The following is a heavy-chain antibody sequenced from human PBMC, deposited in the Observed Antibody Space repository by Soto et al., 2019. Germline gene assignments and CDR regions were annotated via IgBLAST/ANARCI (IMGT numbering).Heavy chain of an antibody. Sequence: SLRLSCAASGFTFSSYGMHWVRQAPGKGLEWVAVISYDGSNKYYADSVKGRFTISRDNSKNTLYLQMNSLRAEDTAVYYCASGGSCSHNSFDPWGQGTLVTVSS. V-gene: IGHV3-30*03. CDR2: ISYDGSNK. CDR3: ASGGSCSHNSFDP. D-gene: IGHD2-15*01. CDR1: GFTFSSYG. J-gene: IGHJ5*02.